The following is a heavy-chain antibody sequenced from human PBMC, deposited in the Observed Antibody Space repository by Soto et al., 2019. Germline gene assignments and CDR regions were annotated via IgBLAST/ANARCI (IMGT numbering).Heavy chain of an antibody. CDR2: IYNSEST. V-gene: IGHV4-39*01. CDR1: GASISSSSYY. CDR3: ASHIKGRYNFGYEAFDI. J-gene: IGHJ3*02. D-gene: IGHD5-18*01. Sequence: QLHLQESGPGLVKPSETLSLTCTVSGASISSSSYYWGWIRQSSGKGLEGIGSIYNSESTYYSPSLKSRVTISVDTSKPQFSLKLISVTAADTAAYYCASHIKGRYNFGYEAFDIWGQGTMVIVSS.